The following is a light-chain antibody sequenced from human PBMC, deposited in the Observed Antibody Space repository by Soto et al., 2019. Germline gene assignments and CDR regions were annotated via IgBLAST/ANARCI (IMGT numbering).Light chain of an antibody. CDR2: DAS. J-gene: IGKJ1*01. CDR3: QRYNNWPPTWT. V-gene: IGKV3-15*01. Sequence: EIVMTQSPATLSVSPGERATLSCRASQSISSNLAWYQQKPGQAPRLLIFDASTRATGTPARFSGSGSGTEFTLTISSLQSEDFAVYYCQRYNNWPPTWTFGQGTKVEIK. CDR1: QSISSN.